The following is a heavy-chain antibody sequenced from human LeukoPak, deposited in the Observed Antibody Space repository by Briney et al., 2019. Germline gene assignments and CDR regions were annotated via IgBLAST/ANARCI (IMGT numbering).Heavy chain of an antibody. J-gene: IGHJ4*02. Sequence: GGSLRLSCVASGFTLSSYAMNWVRQAPGKGLEWVSSISSSSSYIYYADSVKGRFTISRDNAKNSLYLQMNSLRAEDTAVYYCARDGTQLWSFDYWGQGTLVTVSS. CDR2: ISSSSSYI. CDR1: GFTLSSYA. D-gene: IGHD5-18*01. V-gene: IGHV3-21*01. CDR3: ARDGTQLWSFDY.